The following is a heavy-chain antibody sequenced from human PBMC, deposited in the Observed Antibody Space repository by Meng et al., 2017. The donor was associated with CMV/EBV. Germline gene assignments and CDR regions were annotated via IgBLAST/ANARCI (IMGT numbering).Heavy chain of an antibody. Sequence: LQRWEEGLWKPSETLSLTCAVYGGSFSGYYWSWIRQPPGKGLEWIGEINHSGSTNYNPSLKSRVTISVDTSKNQFSLKLSSVTAADTAAYYCVRGGNWFDPWGQGTLVTVSS. CDR1: GGSFSGYY. J-gene: IGHJ5*02. V-gene: IGHV4-34*01. CDR2: INHSGST. CDR3: VRGGNWFDP.